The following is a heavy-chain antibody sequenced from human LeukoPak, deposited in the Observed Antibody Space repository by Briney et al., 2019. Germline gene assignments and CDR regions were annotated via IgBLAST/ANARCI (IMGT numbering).Heavy chain of an antibody. CDR3: ARVSGITMIVVVPEDGFDI. V-gene: IGHV4-39*07. Sequence: SETLSLTCTVSGGSISSSSYYWGWIRQPPGKGLEWIGSIYYSGSTYYNPPLKSRVTISVDTSKNQFSLKLSSVTAADTAVYYCARVSGITMIVVVPEDGFDIWGQGTMVTVSS. J-gene: IGHJ3*02. CDR1: GGSISSSSYY. D-gene: IGHD3-22*01. CDR2: IYYSGST.